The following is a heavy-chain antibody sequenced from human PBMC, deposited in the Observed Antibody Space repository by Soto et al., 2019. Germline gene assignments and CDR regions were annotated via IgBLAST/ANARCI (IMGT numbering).Heavy chain of an antibody. D-gene: IGHD6-6*01. CDR2: INPNSGGT. Sequence: ASVKVSCKASGYTFTGYYMHWVRQAPGQGLEWMGWINPNSGGTNYAQKFQGWVTMTRDTSISTAYMELSRLRSDDTAVYYCARSEYSSPWNYYYMDVWGKGTTVTVSS. V-gene: IGHV1-2*04. J-gene: IGHJ6*03. CDR1: GYTFTGYY. CDR3: ARSEYSSPWNYYYMDV.